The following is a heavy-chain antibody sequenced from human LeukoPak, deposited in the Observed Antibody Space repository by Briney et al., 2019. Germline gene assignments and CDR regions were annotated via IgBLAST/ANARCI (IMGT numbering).Heavy chain of an antibody. CDR2: TASDGGDR. Sequence: GGSLRLSCVVSGFTFSRYYMGWVRQSPGKGLEWVAMTASDGGDRNYVDSVKGRFTIYRDNTKNTLYLQMNSLAAEDTAVYYCAFLIREPQHWGQGTLVTVSS. CDR1: GFTFSRYY. V-gene: IGHV3-7*01. D-gene: IGHD1-26*01. CDR3: AFLIREPQH. J-gene: IGHJ1*01.